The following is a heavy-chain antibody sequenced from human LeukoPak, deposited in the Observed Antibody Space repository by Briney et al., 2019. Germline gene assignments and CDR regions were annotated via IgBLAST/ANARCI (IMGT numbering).Heavy chain of an antibody. D-gene: IGHD2-2*01. CDR2: ISAYNGNT. J-gene: IGHJ3*02. Sequence: ASVKVSCKASGYTFTSYGISWVRQAPGQGLEWMGWISAYNGNTNYAQKLQGRVTMTTETSTSTAYMELRSLRSDDTAVYYCARDWDLGYCSSTSCYKNHAFDIWGQGTMVTVSS. CDR1: GYTFTSYG. CDR3: ARDWDLGYCSSTSCYKNHAFDI. V-gene: IGHV1-18*01.